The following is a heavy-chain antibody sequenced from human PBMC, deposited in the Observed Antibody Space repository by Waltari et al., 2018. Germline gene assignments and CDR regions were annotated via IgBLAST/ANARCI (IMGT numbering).Heavy chain of an antibody. CDR2: INHSGST. J-gene: IGHJ4*02. V-gene: IGHV4-34*01. Sequence: QVQLQQWGAGLLKPSETLSLTCAVYGGSFSGYYWRWIRPPPGKGLEWIGEINHSGSTNYNPSLKSRVTISVDTAKNQFSLKLSSVTAADTAVYYCARDPPNIAAYPRFDYWGQGTLVTVSS. CDR3: ARDPPNIAAYPRFDY. D-gene: IGHD6-6*01. CDR1: GGSFSGYY.